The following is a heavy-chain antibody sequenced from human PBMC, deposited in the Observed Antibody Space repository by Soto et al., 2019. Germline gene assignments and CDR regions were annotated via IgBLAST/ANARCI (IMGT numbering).Heavy chain of an antibody. V-gene: IGHV4-34*01. CDR2: INHSGST. D-gene: IGHD3-16*01. CDR1: GGSFSGYY. J-gene: IGHJ6*03. Sequence: SETLSLTCAVYGGSFSGYYWSWIRQPPGKGLEWIGEINHSGSTNYNPSLKSRVTISVDTSKNQFSLKLSSVTAADTAVYYCARGINLRPPTSPRLAYYYMDVWGKGTTVTVSS. CDR3: ARGINLRPPTSPRLAYYYMDV.